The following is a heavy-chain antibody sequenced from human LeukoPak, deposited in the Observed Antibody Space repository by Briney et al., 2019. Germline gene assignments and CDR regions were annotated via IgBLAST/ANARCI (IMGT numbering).Heavy chain of an antibody. CDR2: ISANNGNT. CDR1: GYTFTSYG. V-gene: IGHV1-18*01. J-gene: IGHJ4*02. D-gene: IGHD6-19*01. Sequence: ASVKVSCKASGYTFTSYGISWVRQAPGQGLEWIGSISANNGNTNYAQKLQGRVTMTTDTSTSTAYMELRSLRSDDTAVYYCARELGAVAGPHIDYWGQGTLVTVSS. CDR3: ARELGAVAGPHIDY.